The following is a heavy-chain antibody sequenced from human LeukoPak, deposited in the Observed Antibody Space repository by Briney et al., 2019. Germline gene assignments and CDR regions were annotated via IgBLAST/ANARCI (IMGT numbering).Heavy chain of an antibody. J-gene: IGHJ4*02. V-gene: IGHV3-21*01. CDR1: GFTFSSYS. D-gene: IGHD5-12*01. Sequence: GGSLRLSCAASGFTFSSYSMNWVRQAPGKGLEWVSSISTSSSYMYSADSVKGRFTISRDNAKNSLFLQMNSLRAEDTAVYYCARVGYSGYSYFFDYWGQGALVTVSS. CDR3: ARVGYSGYSYFFDY. CDR2: ISTSSSYM.